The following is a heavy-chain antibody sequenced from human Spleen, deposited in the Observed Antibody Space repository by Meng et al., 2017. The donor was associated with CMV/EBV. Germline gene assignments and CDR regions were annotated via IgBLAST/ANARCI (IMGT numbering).Heavy chain of an antibody. Sequence: LSLTCAASGFTFSNYNMNWVRQAPGKGLEWVSSISSSSSYIYYADSVKGRFTISRDNAKDSLYLQMNSLRAEDTAVYYCASYWNYDDAFDIWGQGTMVTVSS. V-gene: IGHV3-21*06. CDR2: ISSSSSYI. D-gene: IGHD1-7*01. CDR3: ASYWNYDDAFDI. CDR1: GFTFSNYN. J-gene: IGHJ3*02.